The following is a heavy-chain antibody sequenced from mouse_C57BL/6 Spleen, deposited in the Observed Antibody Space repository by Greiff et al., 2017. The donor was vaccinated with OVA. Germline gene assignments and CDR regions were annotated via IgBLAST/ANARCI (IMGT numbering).Heavy chain of an antibody. CDR3: TRNDGSDSWFAY. CDR1: GYTFTSYW. CDR2: IFPGHSDT. Sequence: VQLMQSGTVLVRPGASVKMSCKTSGYTFTSYWMHWVKQRPGQGLEWIGAIFPGHSDTSYNQKFKGKATLTAVKSASTAYMELSSLTKEDAAVYYCTRNDGSDSWFAYWGQGTLVTVSA. V-gene: IGHV1-5*01. D-gene: IGHD1-1*01. J-gene: IGHJ3*01.